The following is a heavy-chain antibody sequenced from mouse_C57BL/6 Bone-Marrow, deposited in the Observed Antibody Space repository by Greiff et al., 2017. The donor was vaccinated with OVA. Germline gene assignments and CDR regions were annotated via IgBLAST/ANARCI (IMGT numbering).Heavy chain of an antibody. D-gene: IGHD1-1*01. V-gene: IGHV5-6*01. CDR3: ARHIDYGSSYAMDY. Sequence: EVKLVEFGGDLVKPGGSLKLSCAASGFTFSSYGMSWVRQTPDKRLEWVATISSGGSYTYYPDSVKGRFTISRDNAKNTLYLQMSSLKSEDTAMYYCARHIDYGSSYAMDYWGQGTSVTVSS. J-gene: IGHJ4*01. CDR2: ISSGGSYT. CDR1: GFTFSSYG.